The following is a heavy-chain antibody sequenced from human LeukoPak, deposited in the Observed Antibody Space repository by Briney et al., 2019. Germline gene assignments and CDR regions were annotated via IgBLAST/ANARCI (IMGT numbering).Heavy chain of an antibody. CDR3: ARSWLYAFDI. CDR2: MNPNSGNT. Sequence: ASVKVSCKASGYTFTSYDINWVRQATGQGLEWLGWMNPNSGNTGYAQKFQGRVTITRDTSASTAYMELSSLRSEDTAVYYCARSWLYAFDIWGQGTMVTVSS. J-gene: IGHJ3*02. CDR1: GYTFTSYD. D-gene: IGHD3-22*01. V-gene: IGHV1-8*03.